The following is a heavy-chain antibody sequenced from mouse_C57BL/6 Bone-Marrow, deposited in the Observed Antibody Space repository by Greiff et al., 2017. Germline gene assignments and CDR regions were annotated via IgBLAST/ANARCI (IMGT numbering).Heavy chain of an antibody. CDR1: GYTFPDYN. CDR3: ARDGAPITTVVADYYAMDY. V-gene: IGHV1-18*01. D-gene: IGHD1-1*01. CDR2: IIPNNGGT. J-gene: IGHJ4*01. Sequence: EVQRVESGPELVKPGASVKIPCKASGYTFPDYNLDWVKQSHGKSLEWIGDIIPNNGGTISHQKFKGKATLTVAKSSRPAYMELRSLTSEDTAGYYCARDGAPITTVVADYYAMDYWGQGTSVTVSS.